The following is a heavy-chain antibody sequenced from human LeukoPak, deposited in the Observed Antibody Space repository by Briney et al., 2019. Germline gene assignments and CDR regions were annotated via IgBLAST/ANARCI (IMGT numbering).Heavy chain of an antibody. Sequence: QTGGSLRLSCAASGFTFSSYAMHWVRQAPGKGLEYVSAISSNGGSTYYANSVKGRFTISRDNSKNTLYLQMGSLRAEDMAVYYCARAGYSSSWYVRGYWFDPWGQGTLVTVSS. J-gene: IGHJ5*02. D-gene: IGHD6-13*01. CDR3: ARAGYSSSWYVRGYWFDP. CDR1: GFTFSSYA. CDR2: ISSNGGST. V-gene: IGHV3-64*01.